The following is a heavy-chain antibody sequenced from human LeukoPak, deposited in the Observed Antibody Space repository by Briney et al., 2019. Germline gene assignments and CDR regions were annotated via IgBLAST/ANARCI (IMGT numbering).Heavy chain of an antibody. D-gene: IGHD2-2*01. CDR2: IIPIFGTA. CDR1: GGTFSSYA. Sequence: SVKVSCKASGGTFSSYAISWVRQAPGQGLEWMGGIIPIFGTANYAQKFQGRVTITADESTSTAYMELSSLRSEDTAVYYCARVLYRCSSTSCYVMMGEAFNPWGQGTLVTVSS. J-gene: IGHJ5*02. V-gene: IGHV1-69*01. CDR3: ARVLYRCSSTSCYVMMGEAFNP.